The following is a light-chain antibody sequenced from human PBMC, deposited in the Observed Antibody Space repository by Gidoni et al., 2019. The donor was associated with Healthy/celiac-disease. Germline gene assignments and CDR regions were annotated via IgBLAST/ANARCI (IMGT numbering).Light chain of an antibody. J-gene: IGKJ2*01. Sequence: DIQMTQSPSSLSASVGDRVTITCRASQSISSHLNWYQQKPGKAPKLLIYAAARLQSGVPSRFSGSGSGTDFTLTISSLQPEDFATYYCQQSYSTPYTFGQXTKLEIK. CDR2: AAA. CDR1: QSISSH. CDR3: QQSYSTPYT. V-gene: IGKV1-39*01.